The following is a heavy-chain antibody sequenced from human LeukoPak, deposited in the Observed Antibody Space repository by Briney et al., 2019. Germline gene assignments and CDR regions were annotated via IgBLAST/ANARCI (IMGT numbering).Heavy chain of an antibody. CDR3: ARDGYNSDAFDI. Sequence: GGSLRLSCAASGFTFSSYWMHWVRQAPGKGLVWVSRINTDGSSTSYADSVKGRFTISRDNAKNTLYLQMNSLRAEDTAVYYCARDGYNSDAFDIWGQGTMVTVSS. V-gene: IGHV3-74*01. D-gene: IGHD5-24*01. J-gene: IGHJ3*02. CDR2: INTDGSST. CDR1: GFTFSSYW.